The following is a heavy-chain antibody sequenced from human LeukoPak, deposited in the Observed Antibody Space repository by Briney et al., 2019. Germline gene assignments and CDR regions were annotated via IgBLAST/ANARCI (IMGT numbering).Heavy chain of an antibody. CDR2: INYSGST. CDR1: GGSISNYY. J-gene: IGHJ4*02. V-gene: IGHV4-59*08. Sequence: SETLSLTCTVSGGSISNYYWSWIRPPPGRGLEWIGYINYSGSTNYNPSLKNRVTISVDTSKNQFSLKVTSVTAADTAVYYCARLNGGYWGQGTLVTVSS. CDR3: ARLNGGY. D-gene: IGHD1-1*01.